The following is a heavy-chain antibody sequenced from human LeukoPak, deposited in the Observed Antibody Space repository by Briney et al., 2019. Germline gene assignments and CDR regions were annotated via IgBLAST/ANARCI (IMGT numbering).Heavy chain of an antibody. CDR3: ARVGARYNWNDADY. CDR2: ISAYSGNT. J-gene: IGHJ4*02. V-gene: IGHV1-18*01. D-gene: IGHD1-20*01. Sequence: ASVKVSCKASGYTFTSYGISWVRQAPGQGLEWMGWISAYSGNTNYAQKLQGRVTMTTDTSTSTAYMELRSLRSDDTAVYYCARVGARYNWNDADYWGQGTLVTVSS. CDR1: GYTFTSYG.